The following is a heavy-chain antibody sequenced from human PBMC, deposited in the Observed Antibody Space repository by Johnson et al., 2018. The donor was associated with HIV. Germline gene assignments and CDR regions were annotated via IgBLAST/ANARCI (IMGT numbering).Heavy chain of an antibody. J-gene: IGHJ3*02. D-gene: IGHD3-3*01. CDR3: ARESIFGVVIYAFDI. V-gene: IGHV3-30*04. Sequence: QMQLVESGGGVVQPGRSLRLSCAASGFTFSSYAMHWVRQAPGTGLEWVAVISNDGSNKFYADSVKGRFTISRDIFKNTLYLQMNSLRVDDAAIYYCARESIFGVVIYAFDIWGQGTMVTVSS. CDR1: GFTFSSYA. CDR2: ISNDGSNK.